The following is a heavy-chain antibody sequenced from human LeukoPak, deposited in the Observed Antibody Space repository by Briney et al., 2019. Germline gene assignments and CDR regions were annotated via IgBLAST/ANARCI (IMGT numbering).Heavy chain of an antibody. Sequence: SVKVTCKASGGTFSSYAISWVRQAPGQGLEWMGRIIPIFGTANYAQKFQGRVTITTDESTSTAYMELSSLRSEDTAVYYCARGGSSGFDYWGQGTLVTVSS. CDR2: IIPIFGTA. J-gene: IGHJ4*02. V-gene: IGHV1-69*05. CDR1: GGTFSSYA. CDR3: ARGGSSGFDY. D-gene: IGHD3-22*01.